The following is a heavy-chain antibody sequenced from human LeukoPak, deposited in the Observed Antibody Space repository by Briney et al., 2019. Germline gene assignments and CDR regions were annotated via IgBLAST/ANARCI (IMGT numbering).Heavy chain of an antibody. V-gene: IGHV4-4*07. J-gene: IGHJ3*02. CDR3: ARGNNWGVRNAFDI. CDR1: SDSISSYF. Sequence: PSETLSLTCTVPSDSISSYFWNWIRQPAGKGLEWIGRFYNSGNTNYNPSLKSRVTMPLDTSKNQFSLKLSSVIAADTAVYYCARGNNWGVRNAFDIWGQGTMVIVSS. D-gene: IGHD7-27*01. CDR2: FYNSGNT.